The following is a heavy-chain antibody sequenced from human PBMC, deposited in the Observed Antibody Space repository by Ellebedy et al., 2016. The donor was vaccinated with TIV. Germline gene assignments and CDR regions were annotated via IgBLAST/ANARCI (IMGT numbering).Heavy chain of an antibody. CDR1: GFTFTRYG. CDR3: ARGSGPNWLDS. D-gene: IGHD6-19*01. CDR2: ISGYSGNT. V-gene: IGHV1-18*04. J-gene: IGHJ5*01. Sequence: AASVKVSCKASGFTFTRYGINWVRQAPGQGLEWMGWISGYSGNTDYAQKFQGRVTMTTDTGTNTGYMELTSLTSDDTAVYYCARGSGPNWLDSWGQGTLVTVSS.